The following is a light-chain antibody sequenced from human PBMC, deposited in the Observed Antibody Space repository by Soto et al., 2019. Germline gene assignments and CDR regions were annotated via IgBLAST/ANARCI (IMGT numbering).Light chain of an antibody. CDR3: QQLNSYPIT. Sequence: DIQLTQSPSFLSASVGDRVTITCRASQGISSYLAWYQQKPGKAPKLLIYGASTLQSGGPSRFSGSGSGTELTLTISSLQPEDFATYSCQQLNSYPITFGQGTRLEIK. CDR2: GAS. CDR1: QGISSY. J-gene: IGKJ5*01. V-gene: IGKV1-9*01.